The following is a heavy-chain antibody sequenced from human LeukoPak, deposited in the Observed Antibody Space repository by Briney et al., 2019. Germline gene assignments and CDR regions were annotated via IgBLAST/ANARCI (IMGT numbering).Heavy chain of an antibody. CDR3: TRDVPRSAGYPDN. J-gene: IGHJ4*02. CDR1: IDSISSNNW. D-gene: IGHD2-15*01. V-gene: IGHV4-4*02. Sequence: SETLSLTCTVSIDSISSNNWWSWVRQPPGKGLEWIGEIYHSGNTNYNPSLKSRVTISLDKSKNQFSLKLTSVTAADTAVYYCTRDVPRSAGYPDNWGQGTLVTVSS. CDR2: IYHSGNT.